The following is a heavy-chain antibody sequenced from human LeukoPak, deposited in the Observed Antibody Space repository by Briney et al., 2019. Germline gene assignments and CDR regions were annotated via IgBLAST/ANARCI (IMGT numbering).Heavy chain of an antibody. CDR3: AKDRRRIAAAGFDY. Sequence: GRSLRLSCAASGLTFDDYAMHWVRQAPGKGLEWVSGISWNSGSIGYADSVKGRFTISRDNAKNSLYLQMNSLRAEDTALYYCAKDRRRIAAAGFDYWGQGTLVTVSS. CDR1: GLTFDDYA. CDR2: ISWNSGSI. D-gene: IGHD6-13*01. V-gene: IGHV3-9*01. J-gene: IGHJ4*02.